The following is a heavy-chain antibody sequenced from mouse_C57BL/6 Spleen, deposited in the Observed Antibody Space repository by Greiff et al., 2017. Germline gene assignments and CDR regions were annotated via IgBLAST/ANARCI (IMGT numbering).Heavy chain of an antibody. V-gene: IGHV2-9-1*01. CDR1: GFSLTSYA. D-gene: IGHD2-5*01. CDR2: IWTGGGT. Sequence: VQLVESGPGLVAPSQSLSITCTVSGFSLTSYAISWVRQPPGKGLEWLGVIWTGGGTNYNSALKSRLSISKDNSKSQVFLKMKGLQTEDTARYYCARRRRGSNYVFAMDYWGQGTSVTVSS. J-gene: IGHJ4*01. CDR3: ARRRRGSNYVFAMDY.